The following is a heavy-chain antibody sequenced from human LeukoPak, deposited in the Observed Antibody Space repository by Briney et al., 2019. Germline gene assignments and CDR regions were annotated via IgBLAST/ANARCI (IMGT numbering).Heavy chain of an antibody. V-gene: IGHV3-49*04. J-gene: IGHJ3*02. CDR2: IRSIAYGGIT. CDR3: TRFDVAVAGTQAFDI. Sequence: AGGSLRLSCTASGFTFGDYAMSWVRQAPGEGLEWVGFIRSIAYGGITEYAASVKGRFTISRDDSKSIAYLQMNSLKTEDTAVYYCTRFDVAVAGTQAFDIWGQGAMVTVSS. CDR1: GFTFGDYA. D-gene: IGHD6-19*01.